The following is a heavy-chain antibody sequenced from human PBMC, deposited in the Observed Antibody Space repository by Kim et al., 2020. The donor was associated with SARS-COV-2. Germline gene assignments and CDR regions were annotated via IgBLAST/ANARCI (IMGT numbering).Heavy chain of an antibody. D-gene: IGHD3-3*01. V-gene: IGHV3-48*03. J-gene: IGHJ4*02. Sequence: KGRFTITRDNAKNSLYLKMNSLRAEDTAVYYCARDKITIFGVVIIGPFDYWGQGTLVTVSS. CDR3: ARDKITIFGVVIIGPFDY.